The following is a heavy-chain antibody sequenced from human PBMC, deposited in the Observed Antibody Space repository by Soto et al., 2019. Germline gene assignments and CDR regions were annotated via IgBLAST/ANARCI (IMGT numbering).Heavy chain of an antibody. CDR3: ARDLGYCSSTSCHAAYGMDV. CDR2: ISAYNGNT. CDR1: GYTFTSYG. J-gene: IGHJ6*02. Sequence: QVQLVQSGAEVKKPGASVKVSCKASGYTFTSYGISWVRQAPGQGLEWMGWISAYNGNTNYAQKLQGRVTMATDKSTSTAYMELRSLRSDDTAVYYCARDLGYCSSTSCHAAYGMDVWGQGTTVTASS. D-gene: IGHD2-2*01. V-gene: IGHV1-18*01.